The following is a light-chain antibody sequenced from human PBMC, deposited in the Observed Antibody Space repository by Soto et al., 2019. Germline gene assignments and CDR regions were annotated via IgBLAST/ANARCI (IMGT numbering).Light chain of an antibody. V-gene: IGKV3-11*01. CDR3: QHRSNWPPLT. Sequence: PVERAPLSCKASHSVSTYLAWYQQKPGQAPRLLIYDASNRATGIPARFSGSGSGTDFTLTISSLEPEDFAVYYCQHRSNWPPLTFGGGTKVDIK. CDR2: DAS. CDR1: HSVSTY. J-gene: IGKJ4*01.